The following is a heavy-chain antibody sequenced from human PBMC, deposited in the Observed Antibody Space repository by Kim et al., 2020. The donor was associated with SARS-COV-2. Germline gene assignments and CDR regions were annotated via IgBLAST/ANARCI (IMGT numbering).Heavy chain of an antibody. V-gene: IGHV4-34*01. CDR3: AGTAMVRGVIGK. CDR1: GGSFSGYY. Sequence: SETLSLTCAVYGGSFSGYYWSWIRQPPGKGLEWIGEINHSGSTNYNPSLKSRVTISVDTSKNQFSLKLSSVTAADTAVYYCAGTAMVRGVIGKWGQGTLVTVSS. J-gene: IGHJ4*02. D-gene: IGHD3-10*01. CDR2: INHSGST.